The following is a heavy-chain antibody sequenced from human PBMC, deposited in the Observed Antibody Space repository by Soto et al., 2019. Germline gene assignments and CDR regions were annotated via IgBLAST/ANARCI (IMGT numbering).Heavy chain of an antibody. CDR2: INAGNGNT. J-gene: IGHJ5*02. D-gene: IGHD2-15*01. V-gene: IGHV1-3*01. Sequence: VASVKVSCKASGYTFTSYAMHWVRQAPGQRLEWMGWINAGNGNTKYSQKFQGRVTITRDTSASTAYMELSSLRSEDTAVYYCARGFSGGDADLFDPWGQGTLVTVSS. CDR3: ARGFSGGDADLFDP. CDR1: GYTFTSYA.